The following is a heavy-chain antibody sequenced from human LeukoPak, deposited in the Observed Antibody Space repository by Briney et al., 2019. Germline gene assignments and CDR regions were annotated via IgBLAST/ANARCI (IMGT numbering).Heavy chain of an antibody. D-gene: IGHD3-10*01. CDR1: GGSFSGYY. V-gene: IGHV4-34*01. Sequence: SETLSLTCAVYGGSFSGYYWSWIRQPPGKGLEWIGEINHSGSTNYNPSLKSRVTISVDTSKNQFSLKLSSVTAADTAVYYCARRSYYGSGRNKGWFDPWGQGTLVTVSS. CDR3: ARRSYYGSGRNKGWFDP. CDR2: INHSGST. J-gene: IGHJ5*02.